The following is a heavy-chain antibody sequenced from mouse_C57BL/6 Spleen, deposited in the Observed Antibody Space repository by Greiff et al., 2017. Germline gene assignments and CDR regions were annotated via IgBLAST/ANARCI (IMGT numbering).Heavy chain of an antibody. CDR2: IYPGSGST. CDR3: ARRDLYYGSSSDYFDY. Sequence: QVQLQQPGAELVKPGASVKMSCKASGYPFTSYWITWVKQRPGQGLEWIGDIYPGSGSTNYNEKFKSKATLTVDTSSSTAYMQLSSLTSEDSAVYYCARRDLYYGSSSDYFDYWGQGTTLTVSS. J-gene: IGHJ2*01. CDR1: GYPFTSYW. D-gene: IGHD1-1*01. V-gene: IGHV1-55*01.